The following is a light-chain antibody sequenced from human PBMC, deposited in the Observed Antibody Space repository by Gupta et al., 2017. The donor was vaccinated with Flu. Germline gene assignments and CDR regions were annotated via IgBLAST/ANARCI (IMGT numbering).Light chain of an antibody. CDR3: QQRSGLPMYT. V-gene: IGKV3-11*01. CDR1: QSVNIY. J-gene: IGKJ2*01. CDR2: DAS. Sequence: ELVLTQSPATLSLSPGDRAILSCRASQSVNIYLAWYQQKPGQPPRLLMFDASKRAAGIPDRFSGSGSGTDFTLTISTREPEDFAVYYCQQRSGLPMYTFGQGTXLE.